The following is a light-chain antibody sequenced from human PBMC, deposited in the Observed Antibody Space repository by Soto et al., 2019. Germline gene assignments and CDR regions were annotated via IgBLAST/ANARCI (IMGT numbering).Light chain of an antibody. CDR1: SSDVGSYNR. Sequence: QSVLTQPPSVSGSPGQSVTISCTGTSSDVGSYNRVSWYQQPPGTAPKLMIYEVSNRPSGVPDRFSGSKSGNTASLTISGLQAEDEADYYCSSYTSSTKGVFGGGTKLPVL. CDR2: EVS. CDR3: SSYTSSTKGV. V-gene: IGLV2-18*02. J-gene: IGLJ2*01.